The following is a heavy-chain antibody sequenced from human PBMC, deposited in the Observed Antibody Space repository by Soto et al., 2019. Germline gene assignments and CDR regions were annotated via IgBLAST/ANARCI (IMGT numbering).Heavy chain of an antibody. J-gene: IGHJ5*02. D-gene: IGHD3-22*01. CDR3: ASKSYYDPSHFDP. V-gene: IGHV4-4*02. Sequence: QVQLQESGPGLVKPSGTLSLTCAVSGGSISTTHWWTWVRQPPGKGLEWIGEIYHSGSTNYNPSLKSRVTXSXDXXKNQFSLKLSSVTAADTAVYYCASKSYYDPSHFDPWGQGPLVTVSS. CDR1: GGSISTTHW. CDR2: IYHSGST.